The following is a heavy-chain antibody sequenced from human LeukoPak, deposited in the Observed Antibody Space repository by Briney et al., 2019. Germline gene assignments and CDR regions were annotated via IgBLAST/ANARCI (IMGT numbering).Heavy chain of an antibody. Sequence: GGSLRLSCAASGFTFSSYAMSWVRQAPGKGLEWVSAISGSGGSTYYADSVKGRFTISRDNSKNTLYLQMNSLRAEDTAVYYCAKGPKGTLTRIAVAGTFDYWGQGALVTVSS. CDR3: AKGPKGTLTRIAVAGTFDY. V-gene: IGHV3-23*01. CDR1: GFTFSSYA. D-gene: IGHD6-19*01. J-gene: IGHJ4*02. CDR2: ISGSGGST.